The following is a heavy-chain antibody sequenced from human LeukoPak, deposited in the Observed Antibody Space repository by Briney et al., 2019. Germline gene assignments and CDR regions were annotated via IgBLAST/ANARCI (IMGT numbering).Heavy chain of an antibody. D-gene: IGHD3-3*01. CDR3: ARLDEPSNQFGVVPPPTY. CDR2: IYPGDSNT. CDR1: XYGXXXYW. J-gene: IGHJ4*02. Sequence: XGXXYGXXXYWIGWVRQMPGKGLEWMGIIYPGDSNTRYSPSFQGQVTISADKSISTAYLQSSSLKASDTAMYYCARLDEPSNQFGVVPPPTYWGQGTLVTVSS. V-gene: IGHV5-51*01.